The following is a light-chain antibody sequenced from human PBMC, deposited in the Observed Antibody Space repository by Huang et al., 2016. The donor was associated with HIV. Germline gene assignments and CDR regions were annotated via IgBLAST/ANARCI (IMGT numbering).Light chain of an antibody. CDR2: CAS. Sequence: IQLTQSPSSLSASVGDRVTITCRASQGISSTLAWYQQKPGKAPELLIYCASTLQSGVPARFSGRGSGTDFTLTISSLQPEDSATYYCQQLSSYPRTFGGGTKVEI. V-gene: IGKV1-9*01. CDR3: QQLSSYPRT. J-gene: IGKJ4*01. CDR1: QGISST.